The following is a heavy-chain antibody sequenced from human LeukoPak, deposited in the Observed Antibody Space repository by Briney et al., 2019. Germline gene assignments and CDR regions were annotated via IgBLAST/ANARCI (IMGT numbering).Heavy chain of an antibody. CDR3: ARGRGTLYSSSWYNWFDP. CDR2: VNHSGST. V-gene: IGHV4-34*01. D-gene: IGHD6-13*01. CDR1: GGSFSGYY. Sequence: PSETLSLTCAVYGGSFSGYYWSWIRQPPGKGLEWIGEVNHSGSTNYNPSLKSRVTISVDTSRNQFSLKLNSVTAADTALYYCARGRGTLYSSSWYNWFDPWGQGTLVTVSS. J-gene: IGHJ5*02.